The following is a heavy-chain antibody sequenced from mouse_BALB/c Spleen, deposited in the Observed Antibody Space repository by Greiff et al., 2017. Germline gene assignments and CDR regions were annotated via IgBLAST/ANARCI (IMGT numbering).Heavy chain of an antibody. CDR1: GFNIKDTY. D-gene: IGHD2-14*01. CDR3: ARVRRDWYFDV. CDR2: IDPANGNT. J-gene: IGHJ1*01. Sequence: EVMLVESGAELVKPGASVKLSCTASGFNIKDTYMHWVKQRPEQGLEWIGRIDPANGNTKYDPKFQGKATITADTSSNTAYLQLSSLTSEDTAVYYCARVRRDWYFDVWGAGTTVTVSS. V-gene: IGHV14-3*02.